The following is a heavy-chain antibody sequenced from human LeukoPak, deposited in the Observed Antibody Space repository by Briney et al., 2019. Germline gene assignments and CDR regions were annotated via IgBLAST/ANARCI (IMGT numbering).Heavy chain of an antibody. J-gene: IGHJ5*02. D-gene: IGHD3-3*01. CDR2: VVLGAGNT. CDR3: AAQRGTSLHDFWSTRLFDP. V-gene: IGHV1-58*02. CDR1: GFTFPNSA. Sequence: TSVKVSCKASGFTFPNSAMQWVRQARGQRLEWIGWVVLGAGNTVYSHKFHDRVTITRDVSTNTAYMELDSLGSEDTAVYYCAAQRGTSLHDFWSTRLFDPWGQGTLVTVSS.